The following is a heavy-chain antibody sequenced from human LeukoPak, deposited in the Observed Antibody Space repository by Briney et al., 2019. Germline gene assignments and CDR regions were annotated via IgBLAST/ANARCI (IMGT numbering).Heavy chain of an antibody. D-gene: IGHD6-6*01. V-gene: IGHV1-8*03. J-gene: IGHJ2*01. CDR2: MNPNTGST. Sequence: WASVKVSCKASGFNLTNYDISWVRQAAGQGLEWMGWMNPNTGSTGYAQKFQGRVSITMDTSISTAYMELSSLTSDDTAVYFCARWPLVHWYFDLWGRGTLVTVSS. CDR1: GFNLTNYD. CDR3: ARWPLVHWYFDL.